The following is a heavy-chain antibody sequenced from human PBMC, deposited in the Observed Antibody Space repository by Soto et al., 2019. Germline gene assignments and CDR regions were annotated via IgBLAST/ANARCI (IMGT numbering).Heavy chain of an antibody. CDR1: GGSFSGYY. Sequence: PSETLSLTXAVYGGSFSGYYWSWIRQPPGKGLEWIGEINHSGSTNYNPSLKSRVTISVDTSKNQFSLKLSSVTAADTAVYYCARRRGYCSSTSCYGSWFDPWGQGTLVTVSS. CDR3: ARRRGYCSSTSCYGSWFDP. CDR2: INHSGST. D-gene: IGHD2-2*01. V-gene: IGHV4-34*01. J-gene: IGHJ5*02.